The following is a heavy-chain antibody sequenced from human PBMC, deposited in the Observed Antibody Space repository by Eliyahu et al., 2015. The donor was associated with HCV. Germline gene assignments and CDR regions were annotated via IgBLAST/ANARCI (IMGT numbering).Heavy chain of an antibody. CDR2: IHYSGST. CDR1: GGSITTYY. CDR3: ASGGGGIAVAGTGGWFDP. D-gene: IGHD6-19*01. Sequence: QVQLQESGPGLVKPSETLSLTCIVSGGSITTYYWSWIRQPPGKGLEWIGYIHYSGSTNYNPXLKSRVTISLDTSKNQLSLNLTSVTAADTAVYYCASGGGGIAVAGTGGWFDPWGQGTLVTVSS. V-gene: IGHV4-59*01. J-gene: IGHJ5*02.